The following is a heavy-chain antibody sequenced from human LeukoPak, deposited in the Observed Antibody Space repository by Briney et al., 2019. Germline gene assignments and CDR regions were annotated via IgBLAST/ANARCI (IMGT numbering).Heavy chain of an antibody. J-gene: IGHJ4*02. CDR2: IFPGDSDT. CDR3: ARNHGDNSKCDY. V-gene: IGHV5-51*01. Sequence: PGESLKISCKGSGYSFPAYWIGWVRQMPGKGLEWMGIIFPGDSDTRYSPSFQGQVTISADKSLSTAYLQWSSLKASDTAMYYYARNHGDNSKCDYWGQGTLVTVSS. D-gene: IGHD4-23*01. CDR1: GYSFPAYW.